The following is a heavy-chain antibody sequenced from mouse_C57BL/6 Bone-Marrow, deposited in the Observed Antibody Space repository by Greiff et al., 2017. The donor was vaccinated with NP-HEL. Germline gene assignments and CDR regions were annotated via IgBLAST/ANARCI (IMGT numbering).Heavy chain of an antibody. CDR2: IYPENGDT. Sequence: EVQLQQSGAELVRPGASVKLSCTASGFNIKDDYMHWVKQRPEQGLEWIGWIYPENGDTEYASKFQGKATITADTSSNTAYLQLSSLTSEDTAVYDCTTGLYAMDYWGQGTSVTVSS. J-gene: IGHJ4*01. CDR1: GFNIKDDY. V-gene: IGHV14-4*01. CDR3: TTGLYAMDY.